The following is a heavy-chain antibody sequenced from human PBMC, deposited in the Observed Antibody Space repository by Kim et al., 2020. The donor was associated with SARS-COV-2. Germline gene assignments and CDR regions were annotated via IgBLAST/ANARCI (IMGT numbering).Heavy chain of an antibody. D-gene: IGHD3-3*01. Sequence: KSRVTISVDTSKNQFSLKLSSVTAADTAVYYCARESPDFWSGYSIYGMDVWGQGTTVTVSS. J-gene: IGHJ6*02. CDR3: ARESPDFWSGYSIYGMDV. V-gene: IGHV4-59*01.